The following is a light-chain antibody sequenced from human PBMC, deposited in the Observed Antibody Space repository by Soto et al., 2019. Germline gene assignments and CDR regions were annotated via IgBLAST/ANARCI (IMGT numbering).Light chain of an antibody. V-gene: IGKV1-5*03. CDR2: KTS. J-gene: IGKJ1*01. Sequence: DIQMTQSPSTLSASVGDRVTITCRASQSISNWLAWYQQKPGKAPKVLIYKTSILESGVPPRFSGSGSRTEFTLTISRLQPDDFANYYCQQYNSYSWTFGQGTKVEIK. CDR1: QSISNW. CDR3: QQYNSYSWT.